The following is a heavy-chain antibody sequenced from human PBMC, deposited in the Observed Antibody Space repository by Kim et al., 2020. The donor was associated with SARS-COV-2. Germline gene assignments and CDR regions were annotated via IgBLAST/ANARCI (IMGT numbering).Heavy chain of an antibody. V-gene: IGHV3-48*03. Sequence: AASVRARLTTTRDNGKNSLFLQMNSLGAEDTAVYYCARGTNYSPVDYWGQGTLVTVSS. D-gene: IGHD4-4*01. J-gene: IGHJ4*02. CDR3: ARGTNYSPVDY.